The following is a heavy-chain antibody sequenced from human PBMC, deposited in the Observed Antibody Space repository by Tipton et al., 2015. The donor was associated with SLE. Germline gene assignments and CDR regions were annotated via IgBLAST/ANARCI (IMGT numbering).Heavy chain of an antibody. D-gene: IGHD3-9*01. CDR2: ISSSSSYI. V-gene: IGHV3-21*03. Sequence: SLRLSCAASGFTFNTYTMNWVRQAPGKGLEWVSSISSSSSYIYYADSVKGRFTISRDNAKNSLYLQMNSLRAEDTAVYYCARDVDYDFLTGGYFDYWGQGTLVTVSS. CDR1: GFTFNTYT. CDR3: ARDVDYDFLTGGYFDY. J-gene: IGHJ4*02.